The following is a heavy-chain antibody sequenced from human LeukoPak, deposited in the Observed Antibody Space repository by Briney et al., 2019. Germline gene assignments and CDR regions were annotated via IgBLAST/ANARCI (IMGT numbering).Heavy chain of an antibody. Sequence: SGPTLVKPTQTLTLTCTFSGFSLNTRDLGVGWIRQPPGKAPEWLAVIYWDDDARYRPSLKTRLTITKDTSKKQVVLTMTDMAPVDTATFYCARERIVAASQVFDYWGQGTPVSVSS. D-gene: IGHD1-26*01. CDR1: GFSLNTRDLG. J-gene: IGHJ4*02. V-gene: IGHV2-5*02. CDR2: IYWDDDA. CDR3: ARERIVAASQVFDY.